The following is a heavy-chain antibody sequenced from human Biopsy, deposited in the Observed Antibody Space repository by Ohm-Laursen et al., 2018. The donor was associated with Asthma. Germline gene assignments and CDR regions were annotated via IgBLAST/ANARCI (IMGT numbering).Heavy chain of an antibody. CDR1: GFTFGNFA. CDR2: IKTNRRGA. CDR3: VKDERLYYGSDSKYMQPVPLGD. J-gene: IGHJ4*02. D-gene: IGHD3-10*01. V-gene: IGHV3-23*01. Sequence: SLRLSCTASGFTFGNFAMSWVRQAPGKGLEWVSTIKTNRRGAAYPDPAKGRFTISRDDSKNTLYLQMSSLRAEDTAVYYCVKDERLYYGSDSKYMQPVPLGDWGQGTLVIVSA.